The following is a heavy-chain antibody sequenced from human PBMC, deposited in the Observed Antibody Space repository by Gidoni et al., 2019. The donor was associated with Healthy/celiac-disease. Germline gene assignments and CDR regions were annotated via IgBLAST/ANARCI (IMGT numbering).Heavy chain of an antibody. CDR1: GFTFSRYG. D-gene: IGHD3-9*01. V-gene: IGHV3-30*18. CDR2: ISYDGSNK. Sequence: QVQLVESGGGVVQPGRSLRLSCAASGFTFSRYGMHWVRQAPGKGLGWVAVISYDGSNKYYADSVKGRFTISRDNSKNTLYLQMNSLRAEDTAVYYCAKDDILTGYYSMLDYWGQGTLVTVSS. CDR3: AKDDILTGYYSMLDY. J-gene: IGHJ4*02.